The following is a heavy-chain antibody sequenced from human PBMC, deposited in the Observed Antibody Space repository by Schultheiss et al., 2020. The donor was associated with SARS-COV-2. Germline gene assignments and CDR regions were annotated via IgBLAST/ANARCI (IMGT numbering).Heavy chain of an antibody. V-gene: IGHV4-30-4*08. J-gene: IGHJ4*02. CDR3: ARSSSWGPVGY. Sequence: SETLSLTCTVSGGSISSGGYYWSWIRQHPGKGLEWIGSIYYSGSTNYNPSLKSRVTISVDTSKNQFSLKLSSVTAADTAVYYCARSSSWGPVGYWGQGTLVTVSS. CDR1: GGSISSGGYY. D-gene: IGHD6-13*01. CDR2: IYYSGST.